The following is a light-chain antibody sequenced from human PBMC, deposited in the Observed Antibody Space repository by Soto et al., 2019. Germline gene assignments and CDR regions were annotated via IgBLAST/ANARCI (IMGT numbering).Light chain of an antibody. CDR2: GAS. CDR3: QQYGSSST. V-gene: IGKV3-20*01. Sequence: EIVLTQSPGTLSLSQGERATLSCMASQSVGSSFLAWYQQKPGQAPRILIFGASGRATGIPDRFSGSGSGTDFTLTISRLEPEDFAVYYCQQYGSSSTIG. J-gene: IGKJ5*01. CDR1: QSVGSSF.